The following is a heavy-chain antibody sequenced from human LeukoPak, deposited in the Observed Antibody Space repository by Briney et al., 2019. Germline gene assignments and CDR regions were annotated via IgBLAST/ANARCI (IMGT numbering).Heavy chain of an antibody. Sequence: GGSQRLSCAASGFTFSSYEMNWVRQAPGKGLERVSYISISGSTIYYADSAKGRFTISRDNAKNSLYLQMNSLRAEDTAVYYCARDRTAFGVVTYYGMDVWGQGTTVTVSS. CDR2: ISISGSTI. V-gene: IGHV3-48*03. CDR1: GFTFSSYE. D-gene: IGHD3-3*01. CDR3: ARDRTAFGVVTYYGMDV. J-gene: IGHJ6*02.